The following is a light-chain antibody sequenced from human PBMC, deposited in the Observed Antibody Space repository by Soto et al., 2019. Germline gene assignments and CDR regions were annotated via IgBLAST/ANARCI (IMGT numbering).Light chain of an antibody. V-gene: IGKV1-5*03. J-gene: IGKJ1*01. CDR2: KAS. Sequence: DIQMTQSPSTLSASVGDRVTITCRASQSISNWLAWFQQKPGKAPKLLIYKASNLESGVPSTFSGSASGTEFTLTISSLRPDDFATYYCQHYYDYSWTFGQGTKVEIK. CDR3: QHYYDYSWT. CDR1: QSISNW.